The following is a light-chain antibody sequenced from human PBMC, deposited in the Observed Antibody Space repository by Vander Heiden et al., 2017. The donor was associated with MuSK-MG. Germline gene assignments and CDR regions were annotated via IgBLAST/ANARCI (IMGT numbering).Light chain of an antibody. CDR2: KDS. J-gene: IGLJ2*01. CDR3: QSADSSGTYGDVV. Sequence: SYELTQPPSVSVSPGQTARITCSGDALPKQYAYWYQQKPGQAPVLVIYKDSERPSGIPERFSGSSSGTTVTLTISGVQAEDEADDYCQSADSSGTYGDVVFGGGTKLTVL. V-gene: IGLV3-25*03. CDR1: ALPKQY.